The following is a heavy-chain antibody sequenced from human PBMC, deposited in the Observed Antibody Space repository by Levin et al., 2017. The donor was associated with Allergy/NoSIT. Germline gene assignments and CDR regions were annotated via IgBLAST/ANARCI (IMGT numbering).Heavy chain of an antibody. CDR2: VNQDGSKT. Sequence: GGSLRLSCTASGFTFSSSWMAWVRQAPGKGLEWVANVNQDGSKTRYVDSVKGRFTISRDNAKNSVFLQMNSLRAEDTAMYYCAKWGFCTSMDVCPAIENWGQGTLVTVSS. CDR3: AKWGFCTSMDVCPAIEN. CDR1: GFTFSSSW. D-gene: IGHD2-2*01. V-gene: IGHV3-7*01. J-gene: IGHJ4*02.